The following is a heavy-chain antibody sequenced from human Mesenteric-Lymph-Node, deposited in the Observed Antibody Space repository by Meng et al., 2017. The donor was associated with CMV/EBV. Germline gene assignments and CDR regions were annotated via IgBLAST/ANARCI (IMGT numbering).Heavy chain of an antibody. CDR2: IYYSGST. D-gene: IGHD2-2*01. V-gene: IGHV4-34*01. CDR3: APRYCSSTRCSRTFDI. CDR1: SGSLSGYY. Sequence: SETLSLTCAVYSGSLSGYYWSWIRQPPGKGLEWIGSIYYSGSTYYNPSLKSRVTISVDTSKNQFSLQLTSVTAADTAVYYCAPRYCSSTRCSRTFDIWGQGTMVTVSS. J-gene: IGHJ3*02.